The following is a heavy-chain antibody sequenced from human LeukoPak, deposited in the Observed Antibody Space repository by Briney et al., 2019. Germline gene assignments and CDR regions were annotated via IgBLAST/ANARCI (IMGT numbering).Heavy chain of an antibody. CDR3: ARAGPLYYYYGMDV. CDR2: INHSGST. Sequence: SETLSLTCAVYGGSFSGYYWSWIRQPPGKGLEWIGEINHSGSTNYNPSLKSRVTISVDTSKNQFSLKLSSVTAADTAVYYCARAGPLYYYYGMDVWGQGTTVTVSS. J-gene: IGHJ6*02. CDR1: GGSFSGYY. V-gene: IGHV4-34*01.